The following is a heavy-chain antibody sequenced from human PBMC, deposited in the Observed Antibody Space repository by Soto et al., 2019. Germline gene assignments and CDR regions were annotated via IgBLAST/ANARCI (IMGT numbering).Heavy chain of an antibody. CDR3: ARVNYDSSGYYHEDY. V-gene: IGHV1-69*13. CDR1: GGTFSSYA. J-gene: IGHJ4*02. D-gene: IGHD3-22*01. CDR2: IIPIFGTA. Sequence: VASVKVSCKASGGTFSSYAISWVRQAPGQGLEWMGGIIPIFGTANYAQKFQGRVTITADESTSTAYMELSSLRSEDTAVYYCARVNYDSSGYYHEDYWRQGTLVTVSS.